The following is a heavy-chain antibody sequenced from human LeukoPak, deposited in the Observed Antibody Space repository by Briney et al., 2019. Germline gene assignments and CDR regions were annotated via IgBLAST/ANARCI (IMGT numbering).Heavy chain of an antibody. Sequence: SSETLSLTCTVSGDSISSGNYWGWIRQPPGKGLEWIGSIFHTGSTYFNLSLKSRVTISVDTSKNQFSLRLSSVTAADTAVYYCARQSSYSSSWYRNDAFDIWGQGTMVTVSS. D-gene: IGHD6-13*01. CDR1: GDSISSGNY. CDR3: ARQSSYSSSWYRNDAFDI. V-gene: IGHV4-38-2*02. J-gene: IGHJ3*02. CDR2: IFHTGST.